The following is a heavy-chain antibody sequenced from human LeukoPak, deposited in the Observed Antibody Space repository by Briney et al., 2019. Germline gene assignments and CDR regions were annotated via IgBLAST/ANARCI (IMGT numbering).Heavy chain of an antibody. J-gene: IGHJ3*02. D-gene: IGHD6-19*01. CDR3: ARNGYSSGWYRRVYAFDI. Sequence: PGGSLRLSCAASGSTFSSYWMSWVRQAPGKGLEWVANIKQDGSEKYYVDSVKGRFTISRDNAKNSLYLQMNSLRAEDTAVYYCARNGYSSGWYRRVYAFDIWGQGTMVTVSS. CDR2: IKQDGSEK. CDR1: GSTFSSYW. V-gene: IGHV3-7*01.